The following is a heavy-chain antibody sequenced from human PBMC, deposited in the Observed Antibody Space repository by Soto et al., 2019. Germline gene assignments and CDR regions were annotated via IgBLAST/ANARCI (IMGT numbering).Heavy chain of an antibody. D-gene: IGHD3-16*01. J-gene: IGHJ6*02. Sequence: SETLSLTCTVSGGSISSYYWSWIRQPAGKGLEWIGRIYTSGSTNYNPSLKSRVTMSVDTSKNQFSLKLSSVTAADTAVYYCAREESRGIRPAYYYGMDVWGQGTTVTVSS. CDR2: IYTSGST. CDR3: AREESRGIRPAYYYGMDV. CDR1: GGSISSYY. V-gene: IGHV4-4*07.